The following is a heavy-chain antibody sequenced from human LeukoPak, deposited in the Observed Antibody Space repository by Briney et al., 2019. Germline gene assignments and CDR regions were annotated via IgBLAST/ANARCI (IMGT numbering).Heavy chain of an antibody. V-gene: IGHV3-30*03. CDR3: AASGDFWSYGMDV. CDR2: ISYDGSNK. J-gene: IGHJ6*02. D-gene: IGHD3-3*01. CDR1: GFTFSSYG. Sequence: GGSLRLSCAASGFTFSSYGMHWVRQAPGKGLEWAAVISYDGSNKYYADSVKGRFTISRDNSKNTLYLQMNSLRAEDTAVYYCAASGDFWSYGMDVWGQGTTVTVSS.